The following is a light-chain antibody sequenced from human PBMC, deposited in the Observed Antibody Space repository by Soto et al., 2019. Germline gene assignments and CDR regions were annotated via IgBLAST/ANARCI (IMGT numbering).Light chain of an antibody. Sequence: EVVLTQSPATLSLAPGERATLSCRASQFLSSYLAWYQQKPGQPPRLLIYDTSNRATGIPARFSGSRSGTAFTLTISSLEHEDFGVYFCHQRNKFGQGTRLEIK. CDR1: QFLSSY. CDR3: HQRNK. CDR2: DTS. J-gene: IGKJ5*01. V-gene: IGKV3-11*01.